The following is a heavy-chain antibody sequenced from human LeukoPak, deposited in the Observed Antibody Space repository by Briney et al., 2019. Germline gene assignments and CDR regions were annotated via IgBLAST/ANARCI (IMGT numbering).Heavy chain of an antibody. J-gene: IGHJ4*02. CDR1: GYTFTSYY. Sequence: ASVKVSCKASGYTFTSYYMHWVRQAPGQGLEWMGWMNPNSGNTAYAQKFQGRVTISRNTSISTVYMEVSSLRSEDTAVYYCAREDYYDSGSNDYWGQGTLVTVSS. CDR3: AREDYYDSGSNDY. CDR2: MNPNSGNT. V-gene: IGHV1-8*03. D-gene: IGHD3-22*01.